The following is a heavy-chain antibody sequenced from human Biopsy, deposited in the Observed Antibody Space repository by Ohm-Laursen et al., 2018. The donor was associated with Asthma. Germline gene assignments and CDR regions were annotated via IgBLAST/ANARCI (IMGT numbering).Heavy chain of an antibody. CDR3: ARGDSSGWSHYYFDY. J-gene: IGHJ4*02. V-gene: IGHV3-53*01. CDR2: IYSGGTS. D-gene: IGHD6-19*01. CDR1: GFAVSRDH. Sequence: SLRLSCSASGFAVSRDHMFWVCQAPGKGLEWVSVIYSGGTSHTADSVRGRFTISRDFSKNTLHPQMHSLRVEDTAVYYCARGDSSGWSHYYFDYWGQGTLVTVSS.